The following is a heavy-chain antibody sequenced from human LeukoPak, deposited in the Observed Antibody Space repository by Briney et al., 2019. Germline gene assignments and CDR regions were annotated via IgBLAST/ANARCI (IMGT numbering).Heavy chain of an antibody. CDR2: IYYSGST. V-gene: IGHV4-59*01. CDR1: GGSISSYY. J-gene: IGHJ4*02. Sequence: SETLSLTCTVSGGSISSYYWSWIRQPPGKGLEWIGYIYYSGSTNYNPSLKSRVTISVDTSKNQFSLKLSSVTAADTAVYYCAKDLGYPISFFDYWGQGTLVTVSS. D-gene: IGHD3-16*02. CDR3: AKDLGYPISFFDY.